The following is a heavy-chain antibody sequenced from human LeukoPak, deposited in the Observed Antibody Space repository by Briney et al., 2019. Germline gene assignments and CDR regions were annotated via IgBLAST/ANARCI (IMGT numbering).Heavy chain of an antibody. D-gene: IGHD3-10*01. J-gene: IGHJ6*02. V-gene: IGHV4-34*01. CDR3: ARRVRGVSFYYYNGMDV. CDR2: INHSGAT. CDR1: GGSFSDYY. Sequence: SETLPLTCAVYGGSFSDYYWTWIRQSPGKGLEWIGEINHSGATDYNPSLKSRVTISVDTSKNQFSLKVRSVTAADTAVYYCARRVRGVSFYYYNGMDVWGQGTTVTVSS.